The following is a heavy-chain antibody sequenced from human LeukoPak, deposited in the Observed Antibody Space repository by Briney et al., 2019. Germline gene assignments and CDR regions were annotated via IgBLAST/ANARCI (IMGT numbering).Heavy chain of an antibody. V-gene: IGHV3-21*01. CDR2: ISSSSSYI. CDR1: GFTFSSYS. D-gene: IGHD3-3*01. CDR3: ARDRTYYDFWSGYYNDY. J-gene: IGHJ4*02. Sequence: PGGSLRLSCAASGFTFSSYSMNWVRQAPGKGLEWVSSISSSSSYIYYADSVKGRFTISGDNAKNSLYLQMNSLRAEDTAVYYCARDRTYYDFWSGYYNDYWGQGTLVTVSS.